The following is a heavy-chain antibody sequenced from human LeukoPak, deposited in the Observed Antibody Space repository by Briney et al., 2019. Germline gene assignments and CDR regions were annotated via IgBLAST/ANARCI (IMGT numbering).Heavy chain of an antibody. V-gene: IGHV1-18*01. D-gene: IGHD3-9*01. Sequence: ASVKVSCKASVYTFTSYGISWVRQAPGQGLEWMGWISAYNGNTNYAQKLQGRFTMTTDTSTSTAYMELRSLRSDDTAVYYCARGGYDILTGCFDYWGQGTLVTVSS. CDR3: ARGGYDILTGCFDY. J-gene: IGHJ4*02. CDR1: VYTFTSYG. CDR2: ISAYNGNT.